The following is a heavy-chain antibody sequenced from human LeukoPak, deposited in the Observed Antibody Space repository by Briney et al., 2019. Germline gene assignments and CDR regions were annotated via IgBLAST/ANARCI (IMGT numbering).Heavy chain of an antibody. CDR1: GFACRNNA. D-gene: IGHD3-22*01. CDR3: ASSYGSSAYYPFDY. V-gene: IGHV3-23*01. CDR2: ISDSGGST. Sequence: GGSLRLSCVASGFACRNNAMSWVRQAPGKGLEWVSLISDSGGSTNYADSVKGRFTISRDNSKNTLYLQMNTLRAEDTAIYYCASSYGSSAYYPFDYWGQGTLVTVFS. J-gene: IGHJ4*02.